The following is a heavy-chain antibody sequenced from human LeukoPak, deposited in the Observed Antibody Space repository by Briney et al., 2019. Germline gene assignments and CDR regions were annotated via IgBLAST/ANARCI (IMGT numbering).Heavy chain of an antibody. J-gene: IGHJ5*02. D-gene: IGHD5-18*01. CDR2: INWNSAKI. Sequence: PGGSLRLSCAASGFIFDDSAMHWVRQAPGKGLEWVSGINWNSAKIGYADSVKGRFTISRDNAKNSLYLQMNSLRAEDTAVYYCARNFSTAMVSPVGWFDPWGQGTLVTVSS. V-gene: IGHV3-9*01. CDR1: GFIFDDSA. CDR3: ARNFSTAMVSPVGWFDP.